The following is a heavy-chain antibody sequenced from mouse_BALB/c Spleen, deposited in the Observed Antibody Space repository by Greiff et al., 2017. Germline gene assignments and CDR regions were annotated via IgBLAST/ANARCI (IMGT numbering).Heavy chain of an antibody. V-gene: IGHV5-17*02. Sequence: EVQLVESGGGLVQPGGSRKLSCAASGFTFSSFGMHWVRQAPEKGLEWVAYISSGSSTIYYADTVKGRFTISRDNPKNTLFLQMTSLRSEDTAMYYCARSGYGYFDYWGQGTTLTVSS. D-gene: IGHD3-1*01. J-gene: IGHJ2*01. CDR1: GFTFSSFG. CDR3: ARSGYGYFDY. CDR2: ISSGSSTI.